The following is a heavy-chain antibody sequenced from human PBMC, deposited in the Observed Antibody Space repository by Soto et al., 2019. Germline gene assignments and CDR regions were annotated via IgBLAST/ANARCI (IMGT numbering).Heavy chain of an antibody. V-gene: IGHV3-30-3*01. J-gene: IGHJ4*02. D-gene: IGHD3-10*01. Sequence: GGSLRLSCAASGFSFSSYAMHWVRQAPGKGLEWMAVISYDGYNKDYADSMKGRFTISRDNSKNTLYLQMNSLRAEDTAVYYCAREIERLLGYWGQGTLVTVSS. CDR3: AREIERLLGY. CDR1: GFSFSSYA. CDR2: ISYDGYNK.